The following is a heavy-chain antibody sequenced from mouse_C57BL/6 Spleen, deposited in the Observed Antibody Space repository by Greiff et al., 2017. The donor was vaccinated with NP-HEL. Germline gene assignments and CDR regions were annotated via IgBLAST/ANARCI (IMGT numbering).Heavy chain of an antibody. CDR1: GYTFTTYP. V-gene: IGHV1-47*01. J-gene: IGHJ1*03. CDR2: FHPYNDDT. Sequence: VQLQESGAELVKPGASVKMSCKASGYTFTTYPIEWMKQNHGKSLEWIGNFHPYNDDTKYNEKFKGKATLTVEKSSSTVYLELSRLTSDDSAVYYCARGYDYDGYWYFDVWGTGTTVTVSS. CDR3: ARGYDYDGYWYFDV. D-gene: IGHD2-4*01.